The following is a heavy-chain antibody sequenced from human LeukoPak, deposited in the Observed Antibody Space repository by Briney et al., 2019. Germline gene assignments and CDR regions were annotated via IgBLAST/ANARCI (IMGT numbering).Heavy chain of an antibody. CDR1: GGSISSSSYY. Sequence: SETLSLTCTVSGGSISSSSYYWGWIRQPPGKGLEWMGSIYYSGGTYYNPSLKSRVTISVDTSKNQFSLKPRSVTAADTAAYYCARGRWDDYGMDVWGQGTTVTVSS. CDR2: IYYSGGT. D-gene: IGHD1-26*01. V-gene: IGHV4-39*01. J-gene: IGHJ6*02. CDR3: ARGRWDDYGMDV.